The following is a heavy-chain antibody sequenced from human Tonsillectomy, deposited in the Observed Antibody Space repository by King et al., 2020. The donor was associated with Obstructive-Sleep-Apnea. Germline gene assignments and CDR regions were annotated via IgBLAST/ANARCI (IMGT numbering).Heavy chain of an antibody. J-gene: IGHJ4*02. D-gene: IGHD6-19*01. CDR3: AKARQPYVSGEDYFDY. Sequence: VQLVESGGGLVQPGGSLRLSCAASGFTFSSYAMSGVRRAPGRGLEGVSVIMGSGGSTFYANPVRGRFTISRDNSKTTLYLQMNSLRAEDTAVYYCAKARQPYVSGEDYFDYWGQGTLVTVSS. CDR2: IMGSGGST. CDR1: GFTFSSYA. V-gene: IGHV3-23*04.